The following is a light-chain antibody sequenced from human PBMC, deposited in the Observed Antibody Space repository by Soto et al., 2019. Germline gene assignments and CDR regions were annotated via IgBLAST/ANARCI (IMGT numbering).Light chain of an antibody. J-gene: IGKJ1*01. CDR1: QSVSSSY. CDR3: QQYGSSSWT. CDR2: GTS. V-gene: IGKV3-20*01. Sequence: EIVLTQSPGTLSLSPGERATLSCRASQSVSSSYLAWYQQKPGQASWLLIYGTSSRATAIPDRFSGSGSGTDFTLTISRLEPEDFAVYYCQQYGSSSWTFGQGTKVDIK.